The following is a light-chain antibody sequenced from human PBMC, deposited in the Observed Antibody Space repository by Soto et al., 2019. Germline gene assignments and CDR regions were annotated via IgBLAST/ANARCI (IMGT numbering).Light chain of an antibody. CDR3: QQFQRWPLT. V-gene: IGKV3-15*01. CDR2: RTS. Sequence: EIVLTQSPGTLYLSPGAIATLSCRASQSVSSNHLAWYQQKPGQAPRLLIYRTSTRTTGAPYRFSVSGSGREFTLTIISPKSEDLAGYYCQQFQRWPLTFGGGIKVQIK. J-gene: IGKJ4*01. CDR1: QSVSSN.